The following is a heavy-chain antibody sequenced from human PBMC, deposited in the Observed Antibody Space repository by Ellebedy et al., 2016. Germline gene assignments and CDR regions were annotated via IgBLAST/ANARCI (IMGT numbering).Heavy chain of an antibody. D-gene: IGHD3-22*01. CDR1: GFTFSSYS. CDR2: ISNSDTI. Sequence: GGSLRLSCAASGFTFSSYSMNWVRQAPGKGLEWVSYISNSDTISYADSVRGRFTISRDKAKKSVYLQMNSLRVEDTAVYYCARDAMIWIFDSWGQGTLVTVSS. V-gene: IGHV3-48*01. CDR3: ARDAMIWIFDS. J-gene: IGHJ4*02.